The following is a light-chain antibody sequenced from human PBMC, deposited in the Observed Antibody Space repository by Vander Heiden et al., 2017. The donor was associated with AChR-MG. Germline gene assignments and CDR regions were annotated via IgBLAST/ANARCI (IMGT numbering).Light chain of an antibody. Sequence: QSALTQPASVSGSPGQSITISCTGPSSDVGGYNYVFWYQQHPGKAPIRMLYDVSNRPSGVSNRFSGSKSGNTASLAISELLPDDEADYYCSSYITIGTLVFGSGTKFTVL. V-gene: IGLV2-14*03. CDR2: DVS. CDR1: SSDVGGYNY. J-gene: IGLJ1*01. CDR3: SSYITIGTLV.